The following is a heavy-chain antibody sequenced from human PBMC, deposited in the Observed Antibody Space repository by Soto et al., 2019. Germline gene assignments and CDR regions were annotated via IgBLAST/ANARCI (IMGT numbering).Heavy chain of an antibody. D-gene: IGHD3-16*02. V-gene: IGHV3-49*03. Sequence: TGGSLRLSCTASGFTFGDYAMSWFRQAPGKGLEWVGFIRSKAYGGTTEYAASVKGRFTISRDDSKSIAYPQMNSLKTEDTAVYYCTRGNGELSNYYYGMDVWGQGTTVTVSS. J-gene: IGHJ6*02. CDR3: TRGNGELSNYYYGMDV. CDR1: GFTFGDYA. CDR2: IRSKAYGGTT.